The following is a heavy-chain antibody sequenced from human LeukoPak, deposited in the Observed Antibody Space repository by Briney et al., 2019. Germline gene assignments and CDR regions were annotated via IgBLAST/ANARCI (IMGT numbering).Heavy chain of an antibody. CDR2: ISGSGVST. V-gene: IGHV3-23*01. D-gene: IGHD4-17*01. J-gene: IGHJ4*02. CDR1: GFTFSSCA. CDR3: AKIPQTTSVGYFDY. Sequence: PGGSLRLSCAASGFTFSSCAMSWVRQAPGKGLEWVSGISGSGVSTYYADSVKGRFTISRDNSKNTLYLQMSSLRADDTAVYYCAKIPQTTSVGYFDYWGQGNLVTVSS.